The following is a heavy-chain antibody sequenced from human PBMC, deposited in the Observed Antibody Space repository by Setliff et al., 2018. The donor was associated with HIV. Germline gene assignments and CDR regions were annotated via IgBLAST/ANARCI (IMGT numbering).Heavy chain of an antibody. CDR2: IYYTGNT. CDR1: GVSVSGTAYY. Sequence: LSLTCTVSGVSVSGTAYYWAWIRQPPGRGLEWIGDIYYTGNTNYNSSLESRISMSMVASKKQIFLKLSTVSAADTAVYYCARQQGDSRGFYPHFDYWGQGRLVTVSS. D-gene: IGHD3-22*01. J-gene: IGHJ4*02. CDR3: ARQQGDSRGFYPHFDY. V-gene: IGHV4-39*01.